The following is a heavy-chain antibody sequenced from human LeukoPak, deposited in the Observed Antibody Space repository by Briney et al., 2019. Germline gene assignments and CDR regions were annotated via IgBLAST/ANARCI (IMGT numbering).Heavy chain of an antibody. Sequence: ASVKVSCKASGYTFTNYGVNWVRQAPGQGLEWMGWINTKTGNPTYARGFTGRFVFSLDTSVSTAYLQISSPKAEDTAVYYCARGGPVAGTHKYFQHWGQGTLVTVSS. CDR3: ARGGPVAGTHKYFQH. CDR2: INTKTGNP. J-gene: IGHJ1*01. CDR1: GYTFTNYG. V-gene: IGHV7-4-1*02. D-gene: IGHD6-19*01.